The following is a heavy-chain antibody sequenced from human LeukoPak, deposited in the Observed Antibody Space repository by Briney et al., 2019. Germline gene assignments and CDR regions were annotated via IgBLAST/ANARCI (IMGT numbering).Heavy chain of an antibody. CDR1: GFTFSSYA. Sequence: PGGSLRLSCAASGFTFSSYAMHWVRQAPGKGLEWVSVIYSGGSTYYADSVKGRFTISRDNSKNTLYLQMNSLRAEDTAVYYCAREENYYGSGSYFGGQGTLVTVSS. V-gene: IGHV3-66*01. J-gene: IGHJ4*02. CDR2: IYSGGST. D-gene: IGHD3-10*01. CDR3: AREENYYGSGSYF.